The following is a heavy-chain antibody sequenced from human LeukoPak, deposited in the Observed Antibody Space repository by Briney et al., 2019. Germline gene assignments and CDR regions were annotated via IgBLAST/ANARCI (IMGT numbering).Heavy chain of an antibody. J-gene: IGHJ3*02. CDR3: ARRPVSSDSPRHAFDI. V-gene: IGHV5-51*01. Sequence: GESLKISCKDSGYSFPSYWIGWVRQMPGKGLEWTGIIFPGDSDTRYSPSFQGQVTISADKSISTAYLQWSSLKASDTAMYYCARRPVSSDSPRHAFDIWGQGTMVTVSS. CDR2: IFPGDSDT. D-gene: IGHD3-22*01. CDR1: GYSFPSYW.